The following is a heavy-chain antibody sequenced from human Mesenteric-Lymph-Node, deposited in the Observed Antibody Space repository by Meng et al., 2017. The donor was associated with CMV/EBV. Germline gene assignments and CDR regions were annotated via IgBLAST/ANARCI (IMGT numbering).Heavy chain of an antibody. Sequence: GSLKISCAASGFTFSSYWMGWVRQAPGKGLEWVANIKQDGSEKYYVDSVKGRFTISRDNAMDSLYLQMNSLRAEDTAVYYCARGKVDFGFWGQGTLVTVSS. CDR3: ARGKVDFGF. V-gene: IGHV3-7*01. J-gene: IGHJ4*02. CDR1: GFTFSSYW. CDR2: IKQDGSEK.